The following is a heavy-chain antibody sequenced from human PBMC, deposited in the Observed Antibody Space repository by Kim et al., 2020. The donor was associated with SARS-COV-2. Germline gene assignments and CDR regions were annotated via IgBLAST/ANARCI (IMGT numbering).Heavy chain of an antibody. CDR1: GFTFSSYG. J-gene: IGHJ4*02. CDR2: ISYDGSNK. V-gene: IGHV3-30*18. Sequence: GGSLRLSCAASGFTFSSYGMHWVRQAPGKGLEWVAVISYDGSNKYYADSVKGRFTISRDNSKNTLYLQMNSLRAEDTAVYYCAKTAPIAAACTFDYWGQGTLVTVSS. CDR3: AKTAPIAAACTFDY. D-gene: IGHD6-13*01.